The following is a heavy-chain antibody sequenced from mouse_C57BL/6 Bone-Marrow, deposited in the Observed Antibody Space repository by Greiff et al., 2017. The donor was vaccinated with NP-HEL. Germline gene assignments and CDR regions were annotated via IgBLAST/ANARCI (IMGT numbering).Heavy chain of an antibody. CDR2: INPGSGGT. CDR1: GYAFTNYL. J-gene: IGHJ3*01. Sequence: QVQLQQSGAELVRPGTSVTVSCKASGYAFTNYLIEWVKQRPGQGLEWIGVINPGSGGTKYNEKFKGKATLTADKSSSTAYMQLSSLTSEDSAVYFCARGGIYYDYAWFAYWGQGTLVTVSA. CDR3: ARGGIYYDYAWFAY. D-gene: IGHD2-4*01. V-gene: IGHV1-54*01.